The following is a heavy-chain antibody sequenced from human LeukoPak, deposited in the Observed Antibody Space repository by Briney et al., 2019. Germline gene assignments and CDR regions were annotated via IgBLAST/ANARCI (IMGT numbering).Heavy chain of an antibody. CDR3: AKCGYSYGPFDY. V-gene: IGHV3-23*01. CDR1: GLTFSSYA. CDR2: ISGSGGST. J-gene: IGHJ4*02. D-gene: IGHD5-18*01. Sequence: GGSLRLSCAASGLTFSSYAMSWVRQAPAKGLEWVSAISGSGGSTYYADSVKGRFTISRDNSKNTLYLQMNSLRAEDTAVYYCAKCGYSYGPFDYWGQGTLVTVSS.